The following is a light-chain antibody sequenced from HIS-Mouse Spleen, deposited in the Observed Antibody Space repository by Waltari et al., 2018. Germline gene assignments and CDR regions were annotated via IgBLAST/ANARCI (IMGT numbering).Light chain of an antibody. V-gene: IGLV3-19*01. Sequence: SSELTQDPAVSVALGQTVRITCQGDSLRSYYASWYQQKQGQAPVRVSYGKNNRPSGIPDRFSGSSSGNTASLTITGAQAEDEADYSCNSRDSSGNHPVFGGGTKLTVL. CDR3: NSRDSSGNHPV. J-gene: IGLJ2*01. CDR2: GKN. CDR1: SLRSYY.